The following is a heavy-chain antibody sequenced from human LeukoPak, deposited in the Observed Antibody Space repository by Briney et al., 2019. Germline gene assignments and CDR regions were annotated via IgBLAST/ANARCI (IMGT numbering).Heavy chain of an antibody. Sequence: GGSLRLSCAASGFTFSSYDMHWVRQATGKGLEWVSAIGTAGDTYYPGSVKGRFTISRENAKNSLYLQMNSLRAGDTAVYYCARDLGGSGSLDYWGQGTLVTASS. V-gene: IGHV3-13*01. CDR2: IGTAGDT. CDR1: GFTFSSYD. D-gene: IGHD3-10*01. J-gene: IGHJ4*02. CDR3: ARDLGGSGSLDY.